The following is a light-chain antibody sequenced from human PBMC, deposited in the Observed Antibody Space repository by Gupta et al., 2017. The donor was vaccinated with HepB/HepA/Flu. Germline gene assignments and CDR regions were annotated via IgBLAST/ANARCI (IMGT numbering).Light chain of an antibody. Sequence: DIVLTQSLEFLGVSLGERATINCKSSQSVVSSHNNPGHLAWYQQKPGQPPRLLFYWTSGRESGVPDRFSASGTGTAFTLTISALQAEDVALYYCQQDDSVPFNFGPRTQVDIK. J-gene: IGKJ3*01. CDR3: QQDDSVPFN. CDR1: QSVVSSHNNPGH. CDR2: WTS. V-gene: IGKV4-1*01.